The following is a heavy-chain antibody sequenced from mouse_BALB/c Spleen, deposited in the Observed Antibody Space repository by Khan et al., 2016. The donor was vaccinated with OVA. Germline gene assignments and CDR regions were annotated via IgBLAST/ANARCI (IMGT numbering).Heavy chain of an antibody. CDR3: PRSILLYFDY. Sequence: VQLQQSGAELVRPGALVKLSCKASGFNIKDYYIHWVKQRPEQGLEWIGWIDPENGNTVYDPRFQGKASITADTSSNTAYLQLSSLTSEDTAVYYLPRSILLYFDYWGQGTTLTVSS. J-gene: IGHJ2*01. CDR1: GFNIKDYY. D-gene: IGHD2-3*01. V-gene: IGHV14-1*02. CDR2: IDPENGNT.